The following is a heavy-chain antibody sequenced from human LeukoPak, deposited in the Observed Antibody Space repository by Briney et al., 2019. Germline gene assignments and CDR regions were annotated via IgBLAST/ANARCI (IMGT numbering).Heavy chain of an antibody. V-gene: IGHV4-59*01. CDR3: ARATPSGGSYYFDY. Sequence: PSETLSLTCTVSGGSISSYYWSWIRQPPGKGLEWIGYIYYSGSTNYNPSLKSRVTISVDTSKNQFSPKLSSVTAADTAVYYCARATPSGGSYYFDYWGQGTLVTVSS. J-gene: IGHJ4*02. D-gene: IGHD1-26*01. CDR1: GGSISSYY. CDR2: IYYSGST.